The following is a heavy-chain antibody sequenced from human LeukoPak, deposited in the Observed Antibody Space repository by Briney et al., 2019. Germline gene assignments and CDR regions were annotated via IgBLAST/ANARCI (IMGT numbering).Heavy chain of an antibody. CDR3: ARSLLGVDNF. Sequence: GGSLRLSCVASGFTFIDYWMYWARQVPGKGLVWVSRIDTDGSTTTYADSVKGRFTVSRDNAKSTLYLQMNSLRAEDTAVYFRARSLLGVDNFWGQGALVTVSS. V-gene: IGHV3-74*03. CDR2: IDTDGSTT. J-gene: IGHJ4*02. D-gene: IGHD5-12*01. CDR1: GFTFIDYW.